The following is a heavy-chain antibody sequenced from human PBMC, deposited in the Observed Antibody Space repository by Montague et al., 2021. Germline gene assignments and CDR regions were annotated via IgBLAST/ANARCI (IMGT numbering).Heavy chain of an antibody. D-gene: IGHD3-10*01. Sequence: TLSLTCTVSGGSISSGGYYWSWIRQLPGKGLEWIGYIFYSGNTYYDPSLKSRVTISVDTSKNQFSLKLIPVTAADTAVYYCARAEDYYGSGSYLGFDYWGQGTLVTVSS. V-gene: IGHV4-31*03. CDR3: ARAEDYYGSGSYLGFDY. CDR1: GGSISSGGYY. CDR2: IFYSGNT. J-gene: IGHJ4*02.